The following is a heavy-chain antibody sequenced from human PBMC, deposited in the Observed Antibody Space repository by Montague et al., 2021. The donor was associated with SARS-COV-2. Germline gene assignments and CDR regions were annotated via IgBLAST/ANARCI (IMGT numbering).Heavy chain of an antibody. Sequence: SETLSLTCTVSGDSISGFYWSWIRQPVGKGLEWVGRISTGGSTNYNPSLKSRVTMSVDTSKNQFSLKLSSVTAADTAVYYCARGVVAATGSLDYWGQGTLVTVSS. CDR3: ARGVVAATGSLDY. V-gene: IGHV4-4*07. CDR1: GDSISGFY. J-gene: IGHJ4*02. CDR2: ISTGGST. D-gene: IGHD2-15*01.